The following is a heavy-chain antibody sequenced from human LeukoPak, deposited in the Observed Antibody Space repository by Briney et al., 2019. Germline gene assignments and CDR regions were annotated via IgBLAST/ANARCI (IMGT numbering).Heavy chain of an antibody. CDR3: ARDSCSGGSCYSSWFDP. CDR1: GGSISSGSYY. J-gene: IGHJ5*02. V-gene: IGHV4-61*02. Sequence: SETLSLTCTVSGGSISSGSYYWSWIRQPAGKGLEWIGRIYTSGSPNYNPALKSRVTISVDTSKNQFSLKLSSVTAADTAVYYCARDSCSGGSCYSSWFDPWGQGTLVTVSS. CDR2: IYTSGSP. D-gene: IGHD2-15*01.